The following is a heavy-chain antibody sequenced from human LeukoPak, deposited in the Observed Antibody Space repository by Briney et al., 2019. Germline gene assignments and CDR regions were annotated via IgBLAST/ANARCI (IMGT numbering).Heavy chain of an antibody. V-gene: IGHV3-21*01. Sequence: GGSLRLSCAASGFTFSRNSMTWVRQAPGKGLEWVSFISTSSSYIYYADSMKGRFTISRDNAKNSLYLQMNSLRAEDTAVYYCARDRSTYYGSGSIDYWGQGTLVTVSS. J-gene: IGHJ4*02. CDR1: GFTFSRNS. CDR3: ARDRSTYYGSGSIDY. D-gene: IGHD3-10*01. CDR2: ISTSSSYI.